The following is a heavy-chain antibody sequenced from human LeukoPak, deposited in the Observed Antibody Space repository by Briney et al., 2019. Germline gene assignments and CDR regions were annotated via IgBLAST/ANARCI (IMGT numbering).Heavy chain of an antibody. D-gene: IGHD2-2*02. CDR2: INPNSGGT. Sequence: ASVKVSCKASGYTFTGYYMHWVRQAPGQGLEWMGWINPNSGGTIYAQKFQGRVTMTRDTSISTAYMELSRLRSDDTAVYYCARGYCSSTSCYTGLGGFDPWGQGTLVTVSS. CDR3: ARGYCSSTSCYTGLGGFDP. CDR1: GYTFTGYY. J-gene: IGHJ5*02. V-gene: IGHV1-2*02.